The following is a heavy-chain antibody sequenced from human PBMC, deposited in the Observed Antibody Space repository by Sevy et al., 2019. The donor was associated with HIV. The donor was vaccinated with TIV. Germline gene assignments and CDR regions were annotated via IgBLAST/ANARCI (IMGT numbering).Heavy chain of an antibody. Sequence: ASVKVSCKASGGTFSSYAISWVRQAPGQGLEWMGGIIPIFGTANYAQKFQGRVTITADESTSTAYMELSSLRSEDTAVYYCARGKDRGSSWYYAFDIWGQRTMVTVSS. V-gene: IGHV1-69*13. J-gene: IGHJ3*02. CDR1: GGTFSSYA. CDR2: IIPIFGTA. D-gene: IGHD6-13*01. CDR3: ARGKDRGSSWYYAFDI.